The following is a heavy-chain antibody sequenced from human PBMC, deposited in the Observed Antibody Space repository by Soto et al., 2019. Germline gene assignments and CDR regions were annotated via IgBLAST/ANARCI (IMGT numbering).Heavy chain of an antibody. CDR2: INPGSGVT. J-gene: IGHJ4*02. CDR1: GYTFTRYG. D-gene: IGHD1-1*01. Sequence: ASVKVSCKASGYTFTRYGISWVRQAPGQGLEWMGWINPGSGVTNQAQKVKGRVTMTRDTSITTTYMELNSLTSDDTAVYYCARVAGHKNARFDTWGQGALVTVSS. V-gene: IGHV1-2*02. CDR3: ARVAGHKNARFDT.